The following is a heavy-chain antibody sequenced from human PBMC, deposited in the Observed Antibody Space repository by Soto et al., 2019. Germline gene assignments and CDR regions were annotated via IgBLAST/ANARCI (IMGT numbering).Heavy chain of an antibody. D-gene: IGHD2-2*01. CDR1: GGSISSGGYY. CDR2: IYYSGST. V-gene: IGHV4-61*08. Sequence: SETLSLTCTVSGGSISSGGYYWSWIRQPPGKGLEWIGYIYYSGSTNYNPSLKSRVTISVDTSKNQFSLKLSSVTAADTAVYYCARHVQDIVVVPAATFWYNWFDPWGQGTLVTVSS. J-gene: IGHJ5*02. CDR3: ARHVQDIVVVPAATFWYNWFDP.